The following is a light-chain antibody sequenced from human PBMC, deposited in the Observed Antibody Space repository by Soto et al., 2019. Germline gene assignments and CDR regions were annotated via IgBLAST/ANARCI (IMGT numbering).Light chain of an antibody. Sequence: DIQMTQSPSSLSASVGDRVTITCQASQDISNYLYWYQQKPGKAPKLLIYDASNLETGVPSRFSGSGSGTDFTFTISSLQPEDIATYYCQQYDNLPYTFGQGTKVDIK. V-gene: IGKV1-33*01. CDR1: QDISNY. J-gene: IGKJ2*01. CDR3: QQYDNLPYT. CDR2: DAS.